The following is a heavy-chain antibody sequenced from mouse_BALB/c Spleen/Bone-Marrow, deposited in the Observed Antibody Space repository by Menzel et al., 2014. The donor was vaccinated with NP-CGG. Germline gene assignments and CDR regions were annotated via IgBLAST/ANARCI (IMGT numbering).Heavy chain of an antibody. CDR2: IVAGGIT. CDR1: GLSLTSYG. V-gene: IGHV2-9*02. Sequence: VKLAESGPGLVAPSQSLSITCTVSGLSLTSYGVHWVRQPPGEGLEWLGVIVAGGITNYNSSLLSRLSISKDNSKHQVVLKMNSLQSDQTTMYLRARGIRLWGYFDHRGQGPPLTVPS. CDR3: ARGIRLWGYFDH. J-gene: IGHJ2*01. D-gene: IGHD1-2*01.